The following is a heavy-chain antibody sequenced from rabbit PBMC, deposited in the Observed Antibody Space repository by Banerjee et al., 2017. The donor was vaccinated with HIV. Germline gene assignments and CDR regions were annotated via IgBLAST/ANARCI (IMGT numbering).Heavy chain of an antibody. J-gene: IGHJ4*01. Sequence: QEQLEESGGDLVKPEGSLTLTCTASGFSFSNGYVMCWVRQAPGKGLEWIACINTISGDTVYATWAKGRFTISKTSSTTVTLQMTSLTAADTATHFCARGTYLDYFNLWGPGTLDTVS. CDR1: GFSFSNGYV. D-gene: IGHD8-1*01. CDR2: INTISGDT. V-gene: IGHV1S45*01. CDR3: ARGTYLDYFNL.